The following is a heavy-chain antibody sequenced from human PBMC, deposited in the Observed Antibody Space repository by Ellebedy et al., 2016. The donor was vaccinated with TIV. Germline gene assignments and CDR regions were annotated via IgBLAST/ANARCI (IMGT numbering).Heavy chain of an antibody. CDR3: AREKGGILDY. J-gene: IGHJ4*02. Sequence: ASVKVSCKASGYTFTSYDINWVRQAPGQRLEWMGWINAGNGNTKYSQKFQGRVTITRDTSASTAYMELSSLRSEDTAVYYCAREKGGILDYWGQGTLVTVSS. CDR2: INAGNGNT. V-gene: IGHV1-3*01. CDR1: GYTFTSYD. D-gene: IGHD2-15*01.